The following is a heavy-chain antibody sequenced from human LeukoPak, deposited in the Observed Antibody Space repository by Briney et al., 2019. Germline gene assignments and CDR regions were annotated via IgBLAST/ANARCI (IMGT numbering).Heavy chain of an antibody. V-gene: IGHV3-53*01. CDR2: IYSGGTT. Sequence: GGSLRLSCAASGFTVSSNYMTWVRQAPGKGLEWVSIIYSGGTTYYADSVKGRFTISRDNSKNTLYLQMNSLRAEDTAVYYCAKKSLGDYFDYWGQGTLVTVSS. CDR1: GFTVSSNY. CDR3: AKKSLGDYFDY. D-gene: IGHD4-17*01. J-gene: IGHJ4*02.